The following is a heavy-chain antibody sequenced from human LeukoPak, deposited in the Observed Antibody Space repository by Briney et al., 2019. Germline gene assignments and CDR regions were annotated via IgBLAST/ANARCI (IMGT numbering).Heavy chain of an antibody. J-gene: IGHJ4*02. CDR1: GYTFTSYG. CDR2: ISAYNGNI. V-gene: IGHV1-18*01. Sequence: ASVTVSFTASGYTFTSYGISWVRQAPGQGLEWMGWISAYNGNINYAQKLQGRVTMTTDTSTSTAYMELRSLRSDDTAVYYCARGGNYYDSSGYPFDYWGQGTLVTVSS. D-gene: IGHD3-22*01. CDR3: ARGGNYYDSSGYPFDY.